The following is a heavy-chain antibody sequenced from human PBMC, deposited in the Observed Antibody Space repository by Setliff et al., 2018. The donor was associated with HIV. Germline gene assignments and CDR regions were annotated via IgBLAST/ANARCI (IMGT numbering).Heavy chain of an antibody. V-gene: IGHV1-8*01. CDR1: GYTFTSND. D-gene: IGHD2-2*01. Sequence: GASVKVSCKASGYTFTSNDINWVRQATGQGLEWMGWMNPNSGNTGYAQKFQGRVTMTRDTSISTAYMELSSLRSDDTAVYYCARPLPIGGYCSSTSCQGAFDFWGQGTMVTV. J-gene: IGHJ3*01. CDR2: MNPNSGNT. CDR3: ARPLPIGGYCSSTSCQGAFDF.